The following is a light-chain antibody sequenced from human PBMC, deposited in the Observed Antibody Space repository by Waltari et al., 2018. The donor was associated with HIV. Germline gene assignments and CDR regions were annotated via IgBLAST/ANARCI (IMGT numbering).Light chain of an antibody. CDR1: ALPKNY. Sequence: SYELTQPPSVSVSPGQTARIPCSGDALPKNYAYWYQQKSGQAPVLVIYEDSKRPSGIPERFSGSSSGTMATLTISGAQVEDEGDYYCYSTDSSGYPLFGGGTKLTVL. J-gene: IGLJ2*01. V-gene: IGLV3-10*01. CDR3: YSTDSSGYPL. CDR2: EDS.